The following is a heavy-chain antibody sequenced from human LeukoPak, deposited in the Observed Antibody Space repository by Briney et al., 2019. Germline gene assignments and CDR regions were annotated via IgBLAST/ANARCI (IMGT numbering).Heavy chain of an antibody. Sequence: PSETLSLSCSVSGGSISSRTHYWGWIRQPPGKGLEWIGYIYYSGSTNYNPSLKSRVTFSVDTSKNQFSLRLSSVTAADTAVYYCARRSSYIDYWGQGTLVTVSS. J-gene: IGHJ4*02. CDR1: GGSISSRTHY. CDR3: ARRSSYIDY. CDR2: IYYSGST. D-gene: IGHD3-22*01. V-gene: IGHV4-61*05.